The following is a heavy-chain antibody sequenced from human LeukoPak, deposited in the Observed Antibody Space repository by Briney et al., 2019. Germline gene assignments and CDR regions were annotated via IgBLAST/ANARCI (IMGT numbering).Heavy chain of an antibody. Sequence: ASVKVSCKASGYTFTSYGISWVRQAPGQGLEWMGWISAYNGNTNYAQKLQGRVTITRNTSISTAYMELSSLRSEDTAVYCARMSYYDNSGDNWFDPWGQGTLVTVSS. CDR3: ARMSYYDNSGDNWFDP. V-gene: IGHV1-18*01. D-gene: IGHD3-22*01. CDR2: ISAYNGNT. CDR1: GYTFTSYG. J-gene: IGHJ5*02.